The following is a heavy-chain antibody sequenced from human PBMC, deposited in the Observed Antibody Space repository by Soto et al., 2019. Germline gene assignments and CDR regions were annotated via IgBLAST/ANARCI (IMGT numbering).Heavy chain of an antibody. Sequence: ASVKVSCKASGYTFTSYGISWVRQAPGQGLEWMGWISAYNGNTNYAQKLQGRVTMTTDTSTSTAYMELRSLRSDDTAVYYCARTTDYYDSSGPPDDYWGQGTLVTVSS. V-gene: IGHV1-18*01. CDR2: ISAYNGNT. CDR1: GYTFTSYG. J-gene: IGHJ4*02. CDR3: ARTTDYYDSSGPPDDY. D-gene: IGHD3-22*01.